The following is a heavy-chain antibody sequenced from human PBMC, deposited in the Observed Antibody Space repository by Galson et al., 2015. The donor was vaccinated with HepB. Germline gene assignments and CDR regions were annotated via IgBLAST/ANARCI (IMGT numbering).Heavy chain of an antibody. CDR2: INPSGGST. V-gene: IGHV1-46*01. Sequence: SVKVSCKASGYTFTSYYMHWVRQAPGQGLEWMGIINPSGGSTSYAQKFQGRVTMTRDTSISTAYMELSSLRSEDTAVYYCARGGYVLRFLEWRHNYYYYMDVWGKGTTVTVSS. D-gene: IGHD3-3*01. CDR3: ARGGYVLRFLEWRHNYYYYMDV. CDR1: GYTFTSYY. J-gene: IGHJ6*03.